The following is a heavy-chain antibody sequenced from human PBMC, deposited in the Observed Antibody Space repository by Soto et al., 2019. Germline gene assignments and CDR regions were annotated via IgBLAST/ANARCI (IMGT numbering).Heavy chain of an antibody. J-gene: IGHJ2*01. D-gene: IGHD2-8*01. V-gene: IGHV3-9*01. CDR1: GFTFDDYA. CDR3: TKDTYGWYFDL. CDR2: ISWNSGSI. Sequence: EVQLVESGGGLVQPGRSLRLSCAASGFTFDDYAMHWVRQAPGKGLEWVSGISWNSGSIGYADSVKGLFTISRDNANNYLYLQMNSLRAEDTALYYCTKDTYGWYFDLWCRGTLVTVST.